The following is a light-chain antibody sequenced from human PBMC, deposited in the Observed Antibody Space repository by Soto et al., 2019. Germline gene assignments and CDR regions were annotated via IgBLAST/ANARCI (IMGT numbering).Light chain of an antibody. CDR2: AAS. V-gene: IGKV1-39*01. CDR1: QSISKY. Sequence: IQMTQSPSSLSASVGDRVTITCRASQSISKYLNWYQQKPGKAPKLLIYAASSLHSGVPSRFNGNGSGTDFTLTISSLQPEDFATYYCQQSYSAPPLTFGGGTNVEFK. CDR3: QQSYSAPPLT. J-gene: IGKJ4*01.